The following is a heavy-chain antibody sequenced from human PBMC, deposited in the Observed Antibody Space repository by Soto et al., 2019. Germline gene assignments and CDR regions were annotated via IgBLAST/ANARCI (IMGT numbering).Heavy chain of an antibody. CDR1: GFTFTSSA. D-gene: IGHD3-10*01. CDR2: IVVGSGNT. CDR3: AADPTYYYGSGSYIDAFDI. V-gene: IGHV1-58*01. Sequence: SVKVSCKAAGFTFTSSAVQWVRQARGQRLEWIGWIVVGSGNTNYAQKFQERVTITRDMSTSTAYMELSSLSSEDTAVYYCAADPTYYYGSGSYIDAFDIWGQGTMVTVSS. J-gene: IGHJ3*02.